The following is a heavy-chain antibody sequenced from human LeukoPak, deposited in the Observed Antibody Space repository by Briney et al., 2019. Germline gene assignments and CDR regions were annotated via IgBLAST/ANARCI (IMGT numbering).Heavy chain of an antibody. CDR2: ISGSGSST. V-gene: IGHV3-23*01. CDR1: GLTFSNYA. CDR3: ARSDGYCSGGSCYYFDY. J-gene: IGHJ4*02. D-gene: IGHD2-15*01. Sequence: PGGSLRLSCAASGLTFSNYAMSWVRQAPGKGLEWVSAISGSGSSTYYADSVKGRFTISRDNSKNTLYLQMNSLRAEDTAVYYCARSDGYCSGGSCYYFDYWGQGTLVTVSS.